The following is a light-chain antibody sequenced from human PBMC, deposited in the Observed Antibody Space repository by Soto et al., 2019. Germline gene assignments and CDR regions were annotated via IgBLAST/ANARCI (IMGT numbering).Light chain of an antibody. CDR3: QKYYSYPPWT. Sequence: AIRMTQSPSSFSASTGDRVTITCRASQGISSYLAWYQQKPGKAPKLLIYAASTLQSGVPSRFSGSGSGTDFTLTISCLQSEVFATYYCQKYYSYPPWTFGQGTKVEIK. V-gene: IGKV1-8*01. CDR2: AAS. J-gene: IGKJ1*01. CDR1: QGISSY.